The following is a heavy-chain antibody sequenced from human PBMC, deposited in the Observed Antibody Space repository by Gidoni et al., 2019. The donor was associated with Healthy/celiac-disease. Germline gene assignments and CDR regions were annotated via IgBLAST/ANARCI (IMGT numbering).Heavy chain of an antibody. V-gene: IGHV1-69*08. D-gene: IGHD2-15*01. CDR3: ARDGYCSGGSCYHTGIDY. CDR1: GGTFSSYT. Sequence: QVQLVQSGAEVKKPGSSVTVSCKASGGTFSSYTISWVRQAPGQGLEWMGRIIPILGIANYAQKFQGRVTITADKSTSTAYMELSSLRSEDTAVYYCARDGYCSGGSCYHTGIDYWGQGTLVTVSS. CDR2: IIPILGIA. J-gene: IGHJ4*02.